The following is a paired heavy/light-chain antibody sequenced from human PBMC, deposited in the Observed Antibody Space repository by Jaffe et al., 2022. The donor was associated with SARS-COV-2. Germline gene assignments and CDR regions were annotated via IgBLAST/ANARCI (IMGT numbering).Light chain of an antibody. Sequence: DIVMTQSPDSLAVSLGERATINCKSSQSVLYSSNNKNYLAWYQQKPGQSPKLLIYWASTRESGVPDRFSGSGSGTDFTLTISSLQAEDVAVYFCQQYYTTPRTFGQGTKVEVK. CDR2: WAS. CDR1: QSVLYSSNNKNY. CDR3: QQYYTTPRT. V-gene: IGKV4-1*01. J-gene: IGKJ1*01.
Heavy chain of an antibody. D-gene: IGHD3-22*01. CDR1: AFTFSNAW. J-gene: IGHJ1*01. V-gene: IGHV3-15*02. CDR3: TTDRFYDSGGYYQYFHH. CDR2: IKSKTDGETT. Sequence: EVQLVESGGALVEPGGSLRLSCAASAFTFSNAWMSWVRQAPGKGLEWVGRIKSKTDGETTDYAAPVKGRFTISRDDSKNTLFLQMSSLKTEDTAAYYCTTDRFYDSGGYYQYFHHWGQGTLVTVSS.